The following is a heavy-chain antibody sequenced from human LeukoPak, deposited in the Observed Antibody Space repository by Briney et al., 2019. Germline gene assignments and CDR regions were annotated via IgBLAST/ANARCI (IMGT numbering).Heavy chain of an antibody. V-gene: IGHV6-1*01. CDR2: TYYRYKWYN. CDR1: GYSVSSNSTA. J-gene: IGHJ3*02. D-gene: IGHD3-22*01. Sequence: SQTLSLACAISGYSVSSNSTAWDWIRPSPSRGLGWLGRTYYRYKWYNDYAVSVKSRITINPDTSKNQFSLQLNSVTPEDTAVYYCARDPTYYYDSSGYYIGDAFDIWGQGTMVTVSS. CDR3: ARDPTYYYDSSGYYIGDAFDI.